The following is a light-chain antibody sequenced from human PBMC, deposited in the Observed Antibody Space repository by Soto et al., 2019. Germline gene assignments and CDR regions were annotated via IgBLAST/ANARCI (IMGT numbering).Light chain of an antibody. CDR2: GTS. CDR3: QHYGGSPWA. Sequence: EIVLTQSPGTLSLSPGERATLSCRASQSVSSSYLAWFQQKPGQAPRLLIYGTSSRATGIPDRFSGSGSGIDFTLTISRLEPEDFAVYYCQHYGGSPWAFGKGTKVEIK. J-gene: IGKJ1*01. V-gene: IGKV3-20*01. CDR1: QSVSSSY.